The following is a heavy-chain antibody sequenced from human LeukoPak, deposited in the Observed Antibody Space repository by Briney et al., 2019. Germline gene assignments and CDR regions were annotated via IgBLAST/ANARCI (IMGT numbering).Heavy chain of an antibody. CDR1: GGSISSGSYY. CDR2: ISTSGST. J-gene: IGHJ4*02. D-gene: IGHD3-9*01. V-gene: IGHV4-61*02. CDR3: AREPIYDILTGARG. Sequence: PSETLSLTCTVSGGSISSGSYYWSWIRQPAGKGLEWIGRISTSGSTNYNPSLKSRVTISVETSKNQFSLKLTSVTAADTAVYYCAREPIYDILTGARGWGQGTLVTVSS.